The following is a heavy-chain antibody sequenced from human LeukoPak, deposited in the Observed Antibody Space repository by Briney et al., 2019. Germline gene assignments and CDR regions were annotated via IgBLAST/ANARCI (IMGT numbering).Heavy chain of an antibody. CDR1: GFTLRGHS. CDR2: ISPTSAYI. Sequence: PGGSLRLSCAATGFTLRGHSMNWVRQAPGKGLDWVSSISPTSAYIYYQDSVKGRFTISRDNAKNSLYLQMESLRAEDTAVYYCAKDTGSPADAITMEDNAFDIWGQGTMVTVSS. J-gene: IGHJ3*02. D-gene: IGHD3-3*01. CDR3: AKDTGSPADAITMEDNAFDI. V-gene: IGHV3-21*04.